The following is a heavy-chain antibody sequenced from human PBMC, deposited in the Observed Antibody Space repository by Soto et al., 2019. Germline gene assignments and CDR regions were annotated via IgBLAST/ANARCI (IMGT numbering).Heavy chain of an antibody. Sequence: GGSLRLSCAASGFTFSSYDMHWVRQATGKGLEWVSAIGTAGDTYYPGSVKGRFTISRENAKNSLYLQMNSLRAGDTAVYYCARGRYYDFWSGRALEAFDIWGQGTMVTVSS. CDR3: ARGRYYDFWSGRALEAFDI. D-gene: IGHD3-3*01. CDR1: GFTFSSYD. CDR2: IGTAGDT. V-gene: IGHV3-13*01. J-gene: IGHJ3*02.